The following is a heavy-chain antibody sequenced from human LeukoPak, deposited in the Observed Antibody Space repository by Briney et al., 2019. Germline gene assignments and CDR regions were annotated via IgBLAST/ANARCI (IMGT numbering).Heavy chain of an antibody. V-gene: IGHV1-69*04. D-gene: IGHD3-16*01. CDR2: IIPILGIA. CDR3: ALGISEVYFDY. Sequence: SVKVSCKVSGGTFSSYAISWVRQAPGQGLEWMGRIIPILGIANYAQKFQGRVTITADKSTSTAYMELSSLRSEDTAVYYCALGISEVYFDYWGQGTLVTVSS. CDR1: GGTFSSYA. J-gene: IGHJ4*02.